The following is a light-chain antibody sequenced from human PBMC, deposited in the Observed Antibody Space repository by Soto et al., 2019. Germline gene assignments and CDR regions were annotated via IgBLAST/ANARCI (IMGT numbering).Light chain of an antibody. J-gene: IGKJ4*01. CDR1: QTISND. CDR3: QQNNKWPPVT. V-gene: IGKV3-15*01. CDR2: GAS. Sequence: EVVMTQSPATVSVSPGEGVTLSCRASQTISNDLAWYQQKPGHAPRLLIYGASTRATGIPARFSGGWSGTEFTLTISSLQSEDVSFYYCQQNNKWPPVTFGGGTQVEIK.